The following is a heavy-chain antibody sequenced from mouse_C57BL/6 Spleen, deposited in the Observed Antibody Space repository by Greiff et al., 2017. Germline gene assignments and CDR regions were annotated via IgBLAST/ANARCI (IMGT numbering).Heavy chain of an antibody. CDR2: IYPETGGT. V-gene: IGHV1-15*01. J-gene: IGHJ2*01. Sequence: QVHVKQSGAELVRPGASVTLSCKASGYTFTDYEMHWVKQTPVHGLEWIGAIYPETGGTAYNQKFKGKAILTADKSSSTAYMGLRSLTSEDSAVYYCTRKGLPNFDYWGQGTTLTVSS. CDR3: TRKGLPNFDY. CDR1: GYTFTDYE. D-gene: IGHD2-4*01.